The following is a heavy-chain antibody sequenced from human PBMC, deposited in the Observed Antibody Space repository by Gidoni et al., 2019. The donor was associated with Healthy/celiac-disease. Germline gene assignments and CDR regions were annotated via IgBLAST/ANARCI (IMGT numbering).Heavy chain of an antibody. J-gene: IGHJ4*02. CDR1: GGSFSGYY. D-gene: IGHD1-26*01. V-gene: IGHV4-34*01. CDR3: ARGVELTPGYYFDY. CDR2: INHSGST. Sequence: QVQLQQWGAGLLKPSETLSLTCAVYGGSFSGYYWSWIRQPPGKGLEWIGEINHSGSTNYNPSLKSRVTISVDTSKNQFSLKLSSVTAADTAVYYCARGVELTPGYYFDYWGQGTLVTVSS.